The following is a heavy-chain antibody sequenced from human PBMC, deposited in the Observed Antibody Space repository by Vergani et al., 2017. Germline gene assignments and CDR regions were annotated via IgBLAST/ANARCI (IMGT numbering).Heavy chain of an antibody. D-gene: IGHD4-17*01. CDR2: VDPEDGET. Sequence: EVQLVQSGAEVKKPGATMKISCKVSGYTFTDHYMHWVKQAPGKGLEWMGLVDPEDGETIYAEKFKGRVTIAADTSTDTAHLELSSLRSDDTAVYYCATPQTVTTGGMEVCGQGTTVIVSS. CDR3: ATPQTVTTGGMEV. V-gene: IGHV1-69-2*01. J-gene: IGHJ6*02. CDR1: GYTFTDHY.